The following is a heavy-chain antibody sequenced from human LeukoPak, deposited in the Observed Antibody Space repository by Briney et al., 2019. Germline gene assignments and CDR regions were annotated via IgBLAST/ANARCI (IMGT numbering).Heavy chain of an antibody. D-gene: IGHD5-18*01. J-gene: IGHJ4*02. CDR3: VREGGLNYGTR. Sequence: PGGSLRLSCAASRFTFSNYWMHWVRQAPGKGLVWVSRINPDGSSTTYADSVKGRFTISRDNVKNTVSLQMNSLRAEDTAVYYCVREGGLNYGTRWGQGTLVTVSP. CDR2: INPDGSST. CDR1: RFTFSNYW. V-gene: IGHV3-74*01.